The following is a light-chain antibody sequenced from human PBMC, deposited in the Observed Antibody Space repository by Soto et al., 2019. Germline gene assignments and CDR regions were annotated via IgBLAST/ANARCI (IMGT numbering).Light chain of an antibody. CDR2: DVT. CDR1: SSYVGVYYY. J-gene: IGLJ2*01. Sequence: QSALTQPASVSGSPGQSITISCTGTSSYVGVYYYVSWFQQHPGKAPKLMIYDVTKRPSGVSNRFSGSMSGNTASLTISGLQAEDEADYYCSFYVRGGSSPVVFGGGTKLTVL. V-gene: IGLV2-14*03. CDR3: SFYVRGGSSPVV.